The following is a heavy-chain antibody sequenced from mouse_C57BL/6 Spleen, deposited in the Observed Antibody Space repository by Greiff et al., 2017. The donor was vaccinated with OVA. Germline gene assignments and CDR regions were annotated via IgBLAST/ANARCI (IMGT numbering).Heavy chain of an antibody. CDR1: GYTFTSYW. CDR3: ARNYSNP. CDR2: IDPSDSYT. J-gene: IGHJ3*01. V-gene: IGHV1-59*01. Sequence: QVQLQQPGAELVRPGTSVKLSCKASGYTFTSYWMHWVKQRPGQGLEWIGVIDPSDSYTNYNQKFKGKATLTVDTSSSTAYMQLSSLTSEDSAVYYCARNYSNPWGQGTLVTVSA. D-gene: IGHD2-5*01.